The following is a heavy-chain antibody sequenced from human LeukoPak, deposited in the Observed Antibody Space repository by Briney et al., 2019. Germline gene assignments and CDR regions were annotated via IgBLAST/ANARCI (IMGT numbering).Heavy chain of an antibody. CDR1: GSSISSYY. Sequence: PSETLSLTCTVSGSSISSYYWSWIRQPAGKGLEWLGRIHTSGNTFHNPSLKSRLTMSVDTSKNQFSLKLSSVTAADTAVYYCARSRKNYYDSSGYYSRYFDLWGRGTLVTVSS. V-gene: IGHV4-4*07. CDR3: ARSRKNYYDSSGYYSRYFDL. D-gene: IGHD3-22*01. CDR2: IHTSGNT. J-gene: IGHJ2*01.